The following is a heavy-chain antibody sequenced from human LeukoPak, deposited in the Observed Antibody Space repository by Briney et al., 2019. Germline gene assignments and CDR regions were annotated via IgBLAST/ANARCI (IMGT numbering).Heavy chain of an antibody. CDR1: GFTFSSYW. D-gene: IGHD3-22*01. CDR2: INSDGSST. Sequence: GGSLRLSCAASGFTFSSYWMHWVRQAPGKGLVWVSRINSDGSSTSYADSVKGRFTISRDNAKNTLYLQMNSLRAEDTAVYYCARPYYYDSSGYSPGDAFDIWGQGTMVTVSS. CDR3: ARPYYYDSSGYSPGDAFDI. J-gene: IGHJ3*02. V-gene: IGHV3-74*01.